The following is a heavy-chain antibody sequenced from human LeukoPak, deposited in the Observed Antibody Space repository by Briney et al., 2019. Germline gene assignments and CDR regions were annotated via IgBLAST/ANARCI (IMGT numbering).Heavy chain of an antibody. V-gene: IGHV3-48*03. Sequence: PGRSLRLSCAASGFIFSSYEMNWVRQAPGKGLEWVSYISSSGSTIYYADSVKGRFTISRDNAKNSLYLQMNSLRAEDTAVYYCAREDTAMVNYYYYGMDVWGQGTTVTVSS. J-gene: IGHJ6*02. CDR2: ISSSGSTI. D-gene: IGHD5-18*01. CDR3: AREDTAMVNYYYYGMDV. CDR1: GFIFSSYE.